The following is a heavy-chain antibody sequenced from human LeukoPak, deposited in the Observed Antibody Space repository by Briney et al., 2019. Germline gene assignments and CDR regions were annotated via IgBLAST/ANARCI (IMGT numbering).Heavy chain of an antibody. J-gene: IGHJ4*02. V-gene: IGHV4-59*01. CDR2: IYYSGST. CDR1: GGSISSYY. D-gene: IGHD6-25*01. Sequence: SETLSLTCTVSGGSISSYYWSWIRQPPGKGLEWIGYIYYSGSTNYNPSLKSRVTISRDTSKNQFSLKLTSVTTADTAVYYCARAGGVKTAALDLDYWGQGTLVTVPS. CDR3: ARAGGVKTAALDLDY.